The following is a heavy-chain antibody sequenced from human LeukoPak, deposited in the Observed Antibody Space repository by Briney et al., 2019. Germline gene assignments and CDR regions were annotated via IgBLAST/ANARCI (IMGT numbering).Heavy chain of an antibody. J-gene: IGHJ4*02. CDR1: GYTFSDYG. CDR3: ARDVLYSSSSGDY. D-gene: IGHD6-6*01. V-gene: IGHV3-30*03. Sequence: GTSLRLSCTASGYTFSDYGMHWVRQAPGKGLEWLSVISYSGVVKFYADSVKGRFTISRDNSKNTVYLQMNNLADEDTAVYYCARDVLYSSSSGDYWGQGTLVTVSS. CDR2: ISYSGVVK.